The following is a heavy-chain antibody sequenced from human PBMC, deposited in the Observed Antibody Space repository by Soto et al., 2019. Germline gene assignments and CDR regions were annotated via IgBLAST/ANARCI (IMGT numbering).Heavy chain of an antibody. CDR1: GGSSSDSSYF. V-gene: IGHV4-39*01. D-gene: IGHD2-15*01. CDR3: ARRGVSSYYSNY. J-gene: IGHJ4*02. Sequence: PSETLPLTCTVSGGSSSDSSYFWDWIRQPPGKGLEWIGNIYYSGSTYYNLSLKSRVTISVDTSKNQFSLKLSSVTAADTAVYYCARRGVSSYYSNYWGLGTLVIVSS. CDR2: IYYSGST.